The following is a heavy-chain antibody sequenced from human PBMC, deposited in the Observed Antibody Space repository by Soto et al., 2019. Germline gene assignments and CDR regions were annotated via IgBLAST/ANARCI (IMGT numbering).Heavy chain of an antibody. J-gene: IGHJ4*02. CDR3: ATVRPLIVVVFAEFPT. CDR1: GTSISSTFW. V-gene: IGHV4-4*02. D-gene: IGHD2-21*01. Sequence: HVQLKHSCPWLVRPSGTLSLTCTVSGTSISSTFWWAWVRQSPGKGLEWIGEIYNTGITKYNRSLKSRVSISVDKANTQFSLELRYLTAADTAVYYCATVRPLIVVVFAEFPTWCQGALVTVSS. CDR2: IYNTGIT.